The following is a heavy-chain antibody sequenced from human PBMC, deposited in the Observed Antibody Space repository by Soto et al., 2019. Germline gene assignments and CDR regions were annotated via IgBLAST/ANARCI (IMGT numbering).Heavy chain of an antibody. J-gene: IGHJ5*02. Sequence: GGSLRLSCAASGFTFSGSAMHWVRQAYGKGLEWVGRIRSKANSYATVYAASVKGRFTISRDDSKITAYLQMNSLKTEDTAVYYCTPSPVSVAAPSWGQGTLVTVSS. CDR1: GFTFSGSA. V-gene: IGHV3-73*01. CDR2: IRSKANSYAT. CDR3: TPSPVSVAAPS. D-gene: IGHD2-15*01.